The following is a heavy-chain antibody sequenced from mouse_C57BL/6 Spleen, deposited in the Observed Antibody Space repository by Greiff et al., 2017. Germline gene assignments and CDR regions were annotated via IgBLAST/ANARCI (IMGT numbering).Heavy chain of an antibody. V-gene: IGHV2-3*01. CDR3: AKYGYDGDYYAMDY. CDR2: IWGDGST. Sequence: VQLVESGPGLVAPSQSLSITCTVSGFSLTSDGVSWVRQPPGKGLEWLGVIWGDGSTNYHSALISRLSISKDNSKSQVFLKLNSMQTDDTATDYCAKYGYDGDYYAMDYWGQGTSVTVSA. J-gene: IGHJ4*01. CDR1: GFSLTSDG. D-gene: IGHD2-2*01.